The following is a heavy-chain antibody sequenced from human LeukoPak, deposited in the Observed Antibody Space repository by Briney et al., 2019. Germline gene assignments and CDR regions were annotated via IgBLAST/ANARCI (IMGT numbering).Heavy chain of an antibody. Sequence: TGGSLRLSCAASGFTFSSYEMNWVRQAPGKGLEWVSYISSSGSTIYYADSVKGRFTISRDNAKNSLYLQMNSLRAEDTAVYYCARGSLWFGELYGGGYFDYWGQGTLVTVSS. J-gene: IGHJ4*02. CDR3: ARGSLWFGELYGGGYFDY. CDR1: GFTFSSYE. CDR2: ISSSGSTI. D-gene: IGHD3-10*01. V-gene: IGHV3-48*03.